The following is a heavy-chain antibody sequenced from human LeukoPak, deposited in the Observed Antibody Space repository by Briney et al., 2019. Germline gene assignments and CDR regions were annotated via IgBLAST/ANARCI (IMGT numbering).Heavy chain of an antibody. J-gene: IGHJ4*02. CDR3: VIHCSSSTTSCPDY. Sequence: GGSLRLSCAASGFTVSSSYMSWVRQAPGKGLEWVSVISGSGGSTLYADYVKGRFTVSRDNSKNTLYLQMNSLRAEDTAVYYCVIHCSSSTTSCPDYWGQGTLVTVSS. D-gene: IGHD2-2*01. CDR1: GFTVSSSY. CDR2: ISGSGGST. V-gene: IGHV3-23*01.